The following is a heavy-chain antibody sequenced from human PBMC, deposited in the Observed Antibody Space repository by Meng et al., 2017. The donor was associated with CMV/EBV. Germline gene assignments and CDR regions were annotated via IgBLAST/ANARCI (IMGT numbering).Heavy chain of an antibody. J-gene: IGHJ4*02. D-gene: IGHD3-22*01. CDR1: SSHRAA. CDR2: TYYRSKWYN. Sequence: SSHRAAWNWIRQSPSRGLEWLGRTYYRSKWYNDYAVSVKSRITINPDTSKNQFSLQLNSVTPEDTAVYYCARGIYDSSGYYYYYFDYWGQGTLVTVSS. V-gene: IGHV6-1*01. CDR3: ARGIYDSSGYYYYYFDY.